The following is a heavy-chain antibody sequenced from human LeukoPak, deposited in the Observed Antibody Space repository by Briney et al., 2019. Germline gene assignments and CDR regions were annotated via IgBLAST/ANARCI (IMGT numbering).Heavy chain of an antibody. J-gene: IGHJ4*01. CDR1: SGSITSYY. CDR2: IYYTGTT. CDR3: AGAPNRHFFDY. Sequence: KPSETLSLTCTVSSGSITSYYWSWIRQPPGKGLEYIGHIYYTGTTDYNPSLKSRVTMSVDTSKNQFSLRLISVTASDTAVYFCAGAPNRHFFDYWGHGTLAAVSS. V-gene: IGHV4-59*01.